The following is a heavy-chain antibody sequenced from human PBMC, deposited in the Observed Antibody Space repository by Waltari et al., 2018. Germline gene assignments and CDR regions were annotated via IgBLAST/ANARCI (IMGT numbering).Heavy chain of an antibody. J-gene: IGHJ4*02. V-gene: IGHV4-39*01. Sequence: QLQLQESGPGLVKPSETLSITCTVSGGSITNSDYYWGGIRQPPGTGLEWIGAIYYAGNAYYNPSLMSRVTISVDTAKNQSSLKLSSVTAADTAVYYCARQGASSWFYVTFDYWGQGTLVPVSS. CDR3: ARQGASSWFYVTFDY. CDR1: GGSITNSDYY. D-gene: IGHD6-13*01. CDR2: IYYAGNA.